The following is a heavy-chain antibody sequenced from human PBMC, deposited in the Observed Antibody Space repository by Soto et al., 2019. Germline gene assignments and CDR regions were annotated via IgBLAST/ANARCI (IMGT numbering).Heavy chain of an antibody. CDR1: GYTFTSYG. J-gene: IGHJ4*02. V-gene: IGHV1-18*01. CDR2: ISAYNGNT. CDR3: ARDQASTSHYDILTGYYFADY. Sequence: ASVKVSCKASGYTFTSYGISWVRQAPGQGLEWMGWISAYNGNTNYAQKLQGRVTMTTDTSTSTAYMELRSLRSDDTAVYYCARDQASTSHYDILTGYYFADYWGQGTLVTVSS. D-gene: IGHD3-9*01.